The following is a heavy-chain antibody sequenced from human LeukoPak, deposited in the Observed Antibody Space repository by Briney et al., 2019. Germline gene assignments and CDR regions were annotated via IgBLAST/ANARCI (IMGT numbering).Heavy chain of an antibody. CDR2: ISSSSSYI. V-gene: IGHV3-21*04. J-gene: IGHJ4*02. Sequence: GGSLRLSCAASGFTFSSYSMNWVRQAPGKGLEWVSSISSSSSYIHYADSVKGRFTISRDNSKNTLYPQMNSLRDEDTAVYYCARAGRPAAADYWGQGTLVTVSS. CDR1: GFTFSSYS. CDR3: ARAGRPAAADY. D-gene: IGHD6-13*01.